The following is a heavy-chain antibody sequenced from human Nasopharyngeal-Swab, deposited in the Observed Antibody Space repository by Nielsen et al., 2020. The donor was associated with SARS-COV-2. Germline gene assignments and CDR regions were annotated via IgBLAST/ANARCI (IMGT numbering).Heavy chain of an antibody. CDR2: IYPGDSDT. D-gene: IGHD2-8*01. CDR3: ARLLGRDIVLIGGMDV. J-gene: IGHJ6*02. Sequence: GGSLRLTCKVSAYSNTSYWIGWVRQMPGKGLEWMGIIYPGDSDTRYSPSFQGQVTISADKSISTAYLQWSSLKASDTAMYYCARLLGRDIVLIGGMDVWGQGTTVTVSS. V-gene: IGHV5-51*01. CDR1: AYSNTSYW.